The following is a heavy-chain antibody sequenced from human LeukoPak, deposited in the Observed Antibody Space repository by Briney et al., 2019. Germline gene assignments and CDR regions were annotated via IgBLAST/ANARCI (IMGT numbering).Heavy chain of an antibody. CDR3: ARDPVVIEIAGDYYYYYMDV. D-gene: IGHD3-22*01. CDR2: INPRGSST. CDR1: GYTFTSYY. J-gene: IGHJ6*03. V-gene: IGHV1-46*01. Sequence: ASVKLSCKASGYTFTSYYMHWVRQAPGQGLEWMGIINPRGSSTSYAQKFQGRVTMTRDTSTSTVYMELSGLRSEDTAVYYCARDPVVIEIAGDYYYYYMDVWGKGTTVTVSS.